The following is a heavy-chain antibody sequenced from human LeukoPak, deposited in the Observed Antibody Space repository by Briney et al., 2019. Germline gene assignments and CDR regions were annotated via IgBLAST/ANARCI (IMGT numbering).Heavy chain of an antibody. CDR3: ARMDSSIWYKEDAFDI. Sequence: GGSLRLSCAASGFTFSSYSMNWVRQAPGKGLEWVSSISSSSSYIYYADSVKGRFTISRDNAKNSLYLQMNSLRAEDTAVYYCARMDSSIWYKEDAFDIWGQGTMVTVSS. J-gene: IGHJ3*02. D-gene: IGHD6-13*01. CDR2: ISSSSSYI. CDR1: GFTFSSYS. V-gene: IGHV3-21*01.